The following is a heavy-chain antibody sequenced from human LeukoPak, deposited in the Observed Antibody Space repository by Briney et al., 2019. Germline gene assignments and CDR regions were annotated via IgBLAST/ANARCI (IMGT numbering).Heavy chain of an antibody. V-gene: IGHV4-59*02. D-gene: IGHD3-16*01. CDR2: FYNSGSS. Sequence: GSLRLSCAASGFTVSSNYMSWVRQAPGKGLEWIGYFYNSGSSTYNPSLKSRVTISVDTSKEQFSLKVNSVTAADTAVYYCTRGAGWLIDYWGQGILVTVSS. CDR3: TRGAGWLIDY. CDR1: GFTVSSNY. J-gene: IGHJ4*02.